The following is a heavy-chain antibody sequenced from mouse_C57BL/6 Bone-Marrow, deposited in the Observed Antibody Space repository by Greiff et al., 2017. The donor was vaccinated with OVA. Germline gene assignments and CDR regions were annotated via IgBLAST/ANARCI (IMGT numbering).Heavy chain of an antibody. V-gene: IGHV1-64*01. Sequence: QVQLQQPGAELVKPGASVKLSCKASGYTFTSYWMHWVKQRPGQGLEWIGMIHPNSGSTNYNEKFKSKATLTVDKSSSTAYMQLSSLTSEDSAVYYCARLRYGKRAMDYWGQGTSVTVSS. J-gene: IGHJ4*01. CDR2: IHPNSGST. D-gene: IGHD2-1*01. CDR1: GYTFTSYW. CDR3: ARLRYGKRAMDY.